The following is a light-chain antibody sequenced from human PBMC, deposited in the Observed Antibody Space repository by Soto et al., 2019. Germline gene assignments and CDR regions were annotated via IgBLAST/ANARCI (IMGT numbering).Light chain of an antibody. Sequence: DIQMTQSPSTLSASVGDRFTITCRASQSISSWLAWYQQKPGKAPKLLIYDASSLESGVPSRFSGSGSGTDFTLTISSLQPDDFATYYCQHYNSYSPAFGQGTKVDIK. J-gene: IGKJ1*01. CDR2: DAS. V-gene: IGKV1-5*01. CDR3: QHYNSYSPA. CDR1: QSISSW.